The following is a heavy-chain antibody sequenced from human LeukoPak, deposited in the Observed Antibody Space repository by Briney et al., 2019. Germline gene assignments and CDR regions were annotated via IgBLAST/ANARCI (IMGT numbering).Heavy chain of an antibody. D-gene: IGHD5-24*01. CDR1: GGTFSSYA. Sequence: GASVKVSCKASGGTFSSYAISWVRQAPGQGLEWMGGIIPIFGTANYAQKFQGRVTITTDESTSTAYMELSSLRSEDTAVYYCHEAPGGYNYSDYWGQGTLVTVSS. J-gene: IGHJ4*02. CDR3: HEAPGGYNYSDY. CDR2: IIPIFGTA. V-gene: IGHV1-69*05.